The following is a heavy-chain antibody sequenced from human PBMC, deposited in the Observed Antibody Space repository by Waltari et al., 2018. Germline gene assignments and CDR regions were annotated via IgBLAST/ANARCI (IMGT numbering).Heavy chain of an antibody. V-gene: IGHV3-23*01. D-gene: IGHD3-9*01. J-gene: IGHJ1*01. CDR3: ARCRTGYYLDFQH. CDR1: GFTFSSYA. Sequence: EVQLLESGGGLVQPGGYLRLSCAASGFTFSSYAMNWVRQAPGKGLEWVSVIGASGAPTYDADSVKGRLTISRDNSKNTLYLQMNSLRAEDTAVYYCARCRTGYYLDFQHWGQGTLVTVSS. CDR2: IGASGAPT.